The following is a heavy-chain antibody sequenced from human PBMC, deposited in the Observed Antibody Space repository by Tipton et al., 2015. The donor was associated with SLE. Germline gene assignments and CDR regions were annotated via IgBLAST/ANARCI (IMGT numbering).Heavy chain of an antibody. D-gene: IGHD2-15*01. V-gene: IGHV4-4*07. CDR3: ARGDRGAFDI. CDR2: IRASGSP. J-gene: IGHJ3*02. Sequence: TLSLTFTVSGDSISTFFWSWVRQPAGKGLEWIGRIRASGSPEYNPSLKSRVTISIDTSKNQFSLRLTSLTAADTAMYYCARGDRGAFDIWGQGTMVTVSS. CDR1: GDSISTFF.